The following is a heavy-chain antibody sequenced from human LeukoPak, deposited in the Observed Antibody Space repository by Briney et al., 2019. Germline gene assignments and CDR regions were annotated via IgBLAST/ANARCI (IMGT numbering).Heavy chain of an antibody. Sequence: ASVKVSCKASGGTFSSYAISWVRQAPGQGLEWMGGIIPIFGTANYAQKFQGRVTITADESTSTAYMELSSLRSEDTAVYYCASMGYYYDSSGYYRYWGQGTLVTVSS. V-gene: IGHV1-69*13. CDR3: ASMGYYYDSSGYYRY. CDR2: IIPIFGTA. CDR1: GGTFSSYA. D-gene: IGHD3-22*01. J-gene: IGHJ4*02.